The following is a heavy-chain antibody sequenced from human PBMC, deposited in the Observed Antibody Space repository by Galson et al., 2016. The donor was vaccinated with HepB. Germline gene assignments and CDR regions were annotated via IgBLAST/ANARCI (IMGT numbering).Heavy chain of an antibody. CDR1: GGSISSYY. J-gene: IGHJ3*01. CDR3: ARDLRIMPHRVFDF. Sequence: SETLSLTCTVSGGSISSYYWSWIRQPPGKGLECIGYIYYSGSTNYNPSLKSRVTMSVDTSKNQFSLRLSSVTAADTAVYYCARDLRIMPHRVFDFWGQGTMVTVSS. V-gene: IGHV4-59*01. D-gene: IGHD2-2*01. CDR2: IYYSGST.